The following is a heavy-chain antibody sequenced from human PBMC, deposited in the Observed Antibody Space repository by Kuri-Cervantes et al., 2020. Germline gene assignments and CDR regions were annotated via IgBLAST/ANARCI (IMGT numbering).Heavy chain of an antibody. CDR2: MSYDGSNK. CDR3: AKDRGLGIAVAGTLSY. J-gene: IGHJ4*02. D-gene: IGHD6-19*01. Sequence: GESLKISCAASGFTCSSYGMYWVRQAPGRGLEWVAVMSYDGSNKYYADSVKGRFTISRDNSKNTLYLQMNSLRAEDTAVYYCAKDRGLGIAVAGTLSYWGQGTLVTVSS. V-gene: IGHV3-30*18. CDR1: GFTCSSYG.